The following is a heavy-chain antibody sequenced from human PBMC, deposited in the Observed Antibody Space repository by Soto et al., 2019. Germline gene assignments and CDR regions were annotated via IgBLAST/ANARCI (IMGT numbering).Heavy chain of an antibody. Sequence: VQLVQSGAEVKKPGASVKVSCKTSGYTFTSYHISWVRQAPGQGLEWMGWISAYNTNTNYAQKFPGRVTMTTDTLASTAYMELRSLRSDAPAVYYCASYTPPAAYWGQGTLVTVSS. CDR1: GYTFTSYH. J-gene: IGHJ4*02. V-gene: IGHV1-18*01. CDR2: ISAYNTNT. D-gene: IGHD2-2*02. CDR3: ASYTPPAAY.